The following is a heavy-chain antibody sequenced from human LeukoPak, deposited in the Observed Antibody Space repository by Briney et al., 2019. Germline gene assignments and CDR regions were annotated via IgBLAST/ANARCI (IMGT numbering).Heavy chain of an antibody. CDR2: IYYSGNT. D-gene: IGHD3-16*01. CDR3: ARVWSSRKAFDI. V-gene: IGHV4-39*07. CDR1: GGSISSSNYY. J-gene: IGHJ3*02. Sequence: SETLSLTCTVSGGSISSSNYYWGWIRQPPGKGLEWIGSIYYSGNTYYNPSLKSRVTISVDTSKNQFSLKLTSVTAADTAVYYCARVWSSRKAFDIWGQGTMVTVSS.